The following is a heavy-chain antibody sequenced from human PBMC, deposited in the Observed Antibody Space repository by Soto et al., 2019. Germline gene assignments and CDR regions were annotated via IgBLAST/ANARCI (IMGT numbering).Heavy chain of an antibody. V-gene: IGHV1-46*01. D-gene: IGHD6-25*01. Sequence: QGLEWMGTINPSGGSTSYAQMFQGRVTVTRDTSTSLVYMELSSLRSEDTAVYYCARGAAGGDHKYNCFDPRGQGTLVTVFS. J-gene: IGHJ5*02. CDR3: ARGAAGGDHKYNCFDP. CDR2: INPSGGST.